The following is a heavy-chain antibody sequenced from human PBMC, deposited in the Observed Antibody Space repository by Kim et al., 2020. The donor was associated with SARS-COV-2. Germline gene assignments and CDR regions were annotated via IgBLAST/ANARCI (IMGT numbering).Heavy chain of an antibody. CDR3: ARESYSSSWYWFDP. CDR1: GFTFSSYA. V-gene: IGHV3-30*04. J-gene: IGHJ5*02. D-gene: IGHD6-13*01. Sequence: GGSLRLSCAASGFTFSSYAMHWVRQAPGKGLEWVAVISYDGSNKYYADSVKGRFTISRDNSKNTLYLQMNSLRAEDTAVYYCARESYSSSWYWFDPWGQGTLVTVSS. CDR2: ISYDGSNK.